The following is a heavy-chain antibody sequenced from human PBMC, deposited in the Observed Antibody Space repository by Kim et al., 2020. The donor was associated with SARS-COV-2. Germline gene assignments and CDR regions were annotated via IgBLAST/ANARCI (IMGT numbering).Heavy chain of an antibody. CDR2: IYTSGST. V-gene: IGHV4-61*02. CDR3: ARDWEYYDYVWGSIRVYFDY. Sequence: SETLSLTCTVSGGSISSGSYYWSWIRQPAGKGLEWIGRIYTSGSTNYNPSLKSRVTISVDTSKNQFSLKLSSVTAADTAVYYCARDWEYYDYVWGSIRVYFDYWGQGTLVTVTS. D-gene: IGHD3-16*01. J-gene: IGHJ4*02. CDR1: GGSISSGSYY.